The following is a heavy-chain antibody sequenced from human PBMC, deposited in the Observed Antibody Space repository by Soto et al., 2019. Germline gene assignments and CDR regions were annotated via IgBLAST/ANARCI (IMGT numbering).Heavy chain of an antibody. CDR2: ISYDGSNK. Sequence: PGGSLRLSCAASGFTFSSFGMHWVRQAPGKGLEWVAVISYDGSNKYYADSVKGRFTISRDNYKSTLYLQMNSLRAEDTAVYYCAKDLHLLYYDSSGYFDYWGQGTLVTVSS. CDR3: AKDLHLLYYDSSGYFDY. CDR1: GFTFSSFG. D-gene: IGHD3-22*01. V-gene: IGHV3-30*18. J-gene: IGHJ4*02.